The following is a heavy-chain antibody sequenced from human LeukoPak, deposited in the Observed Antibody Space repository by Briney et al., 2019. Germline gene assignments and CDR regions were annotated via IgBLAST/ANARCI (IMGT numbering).Heavy chain of an antibody. J-gene: IGHJ4*02. CDR2: IGTPGDT. V-gene: IGHV3-13*01. CDR3: ARVRDSSGYYDY. Sequence: GGSLRLSCAASGFTFSSYDMHWVRQATGKGLEWVSAIGTPGDTYYPGSVKGRFTISRENAKNSLYLQMNSLRAGDTAVYYCARVRDSSGYYDYWGQGTLVTVSS. D-gene: IGHD3-22*01. CDR1: GFTFSSYD.